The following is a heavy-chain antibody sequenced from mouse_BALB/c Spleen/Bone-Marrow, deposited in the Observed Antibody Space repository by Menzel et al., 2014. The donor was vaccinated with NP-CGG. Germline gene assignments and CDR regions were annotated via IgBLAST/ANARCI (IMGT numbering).Heavy chain of an antibody. D-gene: IGHD1-1*02. V-gene: IGHV1-5*01. J-gene: IGHJ2*03. CDR2: IYPGDSGT. Sequence: VQLQQSGTVLARPGASVKMSCKASGYSFTSYWTYWIKQRPGQGLEWIGAIYPGDSGTSYNQNFKGKAKLTAVTSASTAYMELSSLTNEDSAVYYCTRSITTAVEFDYWGQGTSLTVSS. CDR3: TRSITTAVEFDY. CDR1: GYSFTSYW.